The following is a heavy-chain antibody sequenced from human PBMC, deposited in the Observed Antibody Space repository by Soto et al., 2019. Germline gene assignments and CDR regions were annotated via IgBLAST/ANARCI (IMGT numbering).Heavy chain of an antibody. CDR2: ISSSSSYI. J-gene: IGHJ6*02. CDR3: AREGHYDFWSGYGLVGMDV. D-gene: IGHD3-3*01. CDR1: GVSCSSYS. Sequence: PWVSLRLACGASGVSCSSYSMNCFRQAPGNGLVWVSSISSSSSYIYYADSVKGRFTISRDNAKNSLYLQMNSLRAEDTAVYYCAREGHYDFWSGYGLVGMDVWGQGTTVTVSS. V-gene: IGHV3-21*01.